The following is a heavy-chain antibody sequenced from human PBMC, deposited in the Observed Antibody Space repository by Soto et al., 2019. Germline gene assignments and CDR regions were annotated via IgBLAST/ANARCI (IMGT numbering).Heavy chain of an antibody. CDR3: ARLTVTTDWYFDR. CDR1: GGSVSSGSYY. CDR2: IYYSGST. D-gene: IGHD4-17*01. V-gene: IGHV4-61*01. Sequence: QVQLQESGPGLVKPSETLSLTCTVSGGSVSSGSYYWSWIRQPPGKGLEWIGYIYYSGSTNYNPSLKSRVTISVDTSKNQFSLKLISVTAADTAVYYCARLTVTTDWYFDRWGRGTLVTVSS. J-gene: IGHJ2*01.